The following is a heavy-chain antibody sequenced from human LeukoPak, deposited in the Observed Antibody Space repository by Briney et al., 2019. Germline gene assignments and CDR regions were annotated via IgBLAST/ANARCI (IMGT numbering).Heavy chain of an antibody. V-gene: IGHV4-59*12. CDR2: IYYSGST. CDR3: ARDHHSSGWYGAFDI. CDR1: GGSISSYY. J-gene: IGHJ3*02. Sequence: SETLSLTCTVSGGSISSYYWSWIRQPPGKGLEWIGHIYYSGSTNYNPSLKSRVTMSVDTSKNQFSLKLSSVTAADTAVYYCARDHHSSGWYGAFDIWGQGTMVTVSS. D-gene: IGHD6-19*01.